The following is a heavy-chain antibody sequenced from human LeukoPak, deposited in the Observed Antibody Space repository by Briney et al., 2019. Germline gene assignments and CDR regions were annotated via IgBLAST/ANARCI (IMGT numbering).Heavy chain of an antibody. D-gene: IGHD6-19*01. J-gene: IGHJ3*02. Sequence: ASVKVSCKASGGTFSSYAISWVRQAPGQGLEWMGGIIPIFGTANYAQKFQGRVTITADKSTSTAYMELSSLRSEDTAVYYCARASHSIAVTSNDAFDIWGQGTMVTVSS. CDR1: GGTFSSYA. CDR2: IIPIFGTA. CDR3: ARASHSIAVTSNDAFDI. V-gene: IGHV1-69*06.